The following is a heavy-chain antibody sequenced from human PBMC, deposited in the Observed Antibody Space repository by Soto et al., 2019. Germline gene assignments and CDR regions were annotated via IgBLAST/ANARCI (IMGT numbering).Heavy chain of an antibody. D-gene: IGHD2-8*01. CDR3: SKDPNGDHVGAFDS. Sequence: EVQLLEPGGGVVHPGWSLRISCAASAFTFRTDAMTWVRQAPGQVREWVSSISVCGGASYHTYSVQGRFTMSRDSSKNTIYLQMNSLRPEDTAIYYCSKDPNGDHVGAFDSWGQGTMVTVAS. CDR1: AFTFRTDA. CDR2: ISVCGGAS. V-gene: IGHV3-23*01. J-gene: IGHJ3*02.